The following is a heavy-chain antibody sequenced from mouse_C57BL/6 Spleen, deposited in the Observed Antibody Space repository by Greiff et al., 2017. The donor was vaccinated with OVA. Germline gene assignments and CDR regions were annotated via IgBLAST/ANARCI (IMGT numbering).Heavy chain of an antibody. D-gene: IGHD1-1*01. CDR3: ARILRTGNAMDY. CDR1: GFTFSSYA. CDR2: ISDGGSYT. J-gene: IGHJ4*01. V-gene: IGHV5-4*03. Sequence: EVKLMESGGGLVKPGGSLKLSCAASGFTFSSYAMSWVRQTPEKRLEWVATISDGGSYTYYPDNVKGRFTISRDNAENNLYLQMSHLKSEDTAMYYCARILRTGNAMDYWGQGTSVTVSS.